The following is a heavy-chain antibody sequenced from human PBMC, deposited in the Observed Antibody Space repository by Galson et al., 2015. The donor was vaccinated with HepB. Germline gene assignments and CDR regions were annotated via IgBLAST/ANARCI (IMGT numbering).Heavy chain of an antibody. V-gene: IGHV3-74*01. D-gene: IGHD5-12*01. J-gene: IGHJ4*02. CDR3: TRDGEATIPIDY. CDR2: IDYDGSST. CDR1: GFSYSSYW. Sequence: SLRLSCAASGFSYSSYWMHWVRQAPGKGLVWVSRIDYDGSSTTYADSVKGRFTISRDNAKNTLYLQMNSLRVEDTAVYYCTRDGEATIPIDYWGQGTLVTVSS.